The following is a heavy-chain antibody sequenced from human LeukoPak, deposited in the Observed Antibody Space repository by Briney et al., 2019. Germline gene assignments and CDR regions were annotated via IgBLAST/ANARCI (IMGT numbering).Heavy chain of an antibody. J-gene: IGHJ6*02. CDR2: IKGDESTT. CDR1: GFTFSTYW. Sequence: GGSLRLSCTASGFTFSTYWMHWVRQAPGKGLVWVSRIKGDESTTNYADSAKGRFTISRDNAQNTVYLQMNSLRAEDTAVYYCARGMYLAYGMDVWGQGTTVIVSS. V-gene: IGHV3-74*01. CDR3: ARGMYLAYGMDV. D-gene: IGHD2-8*01.